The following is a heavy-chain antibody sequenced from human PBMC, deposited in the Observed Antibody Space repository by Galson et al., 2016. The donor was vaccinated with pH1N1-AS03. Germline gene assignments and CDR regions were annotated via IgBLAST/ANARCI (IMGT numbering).Heavy chain of an antibody. V-gene: IGHV5-51*01. CDR1: GYDFPSHW. D-gene: IGHD6-19*01. Sequence: QSGAEVKKPGESLTISCKGSGYDFPSHWLGWVRHMPGKGLEWLGTIYPADSDTTYSPSFQGQVTISVDTSISTAYLQWSSLQASDTAVCYCVRHPFNSGWTGDHWGKGTLITVCS. CDR2: IYPADSDT. J-gene: IGHJ4*02. CDR3: VRHPFNSGWTGDH.